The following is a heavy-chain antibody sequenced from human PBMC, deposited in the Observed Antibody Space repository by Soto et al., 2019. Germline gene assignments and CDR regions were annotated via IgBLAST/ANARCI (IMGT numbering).Heavy chain of an antibody. V-gene: IGHV3-30-3*01. CDR1: GFTFSSYA. J-gene: IGHJ6*02. Sequence: QVQLVESGGGVVQPGRSLRLSCAASGFTFSSYAMHWVRQAPCKGLEWVAVISYDGSNKYYADSVKGRFTISRDNSKNTLYLQMNSLRAEDTAVYYCARDAVVRYYGMDVWGQGTTVTVSS. CDR3: ARDAVVRYYGMDV. D-gene: IGHD2-15*01. CDR2: ISYDGSNK.